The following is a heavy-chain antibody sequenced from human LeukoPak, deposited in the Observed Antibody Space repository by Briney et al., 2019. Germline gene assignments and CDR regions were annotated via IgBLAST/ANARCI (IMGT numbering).Heavy chain of an antibody. CDR2: IAGDESQK. J-gene: IGHJ6*03. CDR3: ARDRRGSSSRRYYYYYYMDV. Sequence: GGSLRLSWVASGFSFTSSWMTWVRQAPGKGLEWVANIAGDESQKRYMDSVKGRFTISRDNYKNTLYLQMNSLRAEETAVYYCARDRRGSSSRRYYYYYYMDVWGKGTTVTVSS. V-gene: IGHV3-7*01. D-gene: IGHD6-13*01. CDR1: GFSFTSSW.